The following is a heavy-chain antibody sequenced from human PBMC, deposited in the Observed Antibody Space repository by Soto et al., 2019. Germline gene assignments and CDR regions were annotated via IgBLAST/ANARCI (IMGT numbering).Heavy chain of an antibody. Sequence: GGSLRLSCAASGSTFSSYEMNWVRQAPGKGLEWVSYISSSGSTIYYADSVKGRFTISRDNAKNSLYLQMNSLRAEDTAVYYCARQIPEYYGMDVWGQGTTVTVYS. CDR2: ISSSGSTI. V-gene: IGHV3-48*03. CDR3: ARQIPEYYGMDV. D-gene: IGHD2-2*02. J-gene: IGHJ6*02. CDR1: GSTFSSYE.